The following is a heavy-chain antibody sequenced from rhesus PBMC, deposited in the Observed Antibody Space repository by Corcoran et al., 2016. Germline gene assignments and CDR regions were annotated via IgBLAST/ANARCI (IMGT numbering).Heavy chain of an antibody. CDR3: VGGTISSYWYFDL. Sequence: QVQLQESGPGLVKPSETLPLTCAVPGASTISNYWSWIRPAPGTGLERIGRIYGWGGINDYTPSLKSRVTISIDTSKNQFSLKLNSVTAADTAVYYCVGGTISSYWYFDLWGPGTPITISS. D-gene: IGHD2-15*01. V-gene: IGHV4S2*01. CDR1: GASTISNY. CDR2: IYGWGGIN. J-gene: IGHJ2*01.